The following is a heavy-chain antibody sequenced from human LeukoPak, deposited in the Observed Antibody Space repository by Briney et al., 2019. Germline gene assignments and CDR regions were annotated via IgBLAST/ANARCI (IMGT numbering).Heavy chain of an antibody. CDR2: ISAYNGNT. V-gene: IGHV1-18*01. CDR1: GYTFTSYG. CDR3: AIDYGEVREAYYFDY. D-gene: IGHD4-17*01. Sequence: ASVTVSCKASGYTFTSYGISWVRQAPGQGLEWMGWISAYNGNTNYAQKLQGRVTMTTDTSTSTAYMELRSLRSDDTAVYYCAIDYGEVREAYYFDYWGQGTLVTVSS. J-gene: IGHJ4*02.